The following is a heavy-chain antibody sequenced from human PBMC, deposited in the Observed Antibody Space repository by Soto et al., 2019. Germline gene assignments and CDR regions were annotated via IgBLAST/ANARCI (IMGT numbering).Heavy chain of an antibody. CDR2: MNPYSGNT. CDR3: ARGRYFDWLLHY. J-gene: IGHJ4*02. V-gene: IGHV1-8*02. D-gene: IGHD3-9*01. CDR1: GYTFTSYG. Sequence: ASVKVSCKASGYTFTSYGISWVRQAPGQGLEWMGWMNPYSGNTGYAQKFQGRVTMTSNTSISTAYMELSSLRSEDTAVYYCARGRYFDWLLHYWGQGTLVTVSS.